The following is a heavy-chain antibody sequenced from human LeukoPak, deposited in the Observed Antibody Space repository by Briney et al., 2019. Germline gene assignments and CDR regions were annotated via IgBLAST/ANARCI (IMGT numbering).Heavy chain of an antibody. Sequence: PGGSLRLSCTASGFTFGDYAMSWFRQAPGKGLEWVGFIRSKAYGGTTEYAASVKGRFTISRDDSKSIAYLQMNSLKTEDTAVYYCTRDSSYYYDSSGSDYFDYWGQGTLVTVPS. CDR1: GFTFGDYA. CDR3: TRDSSYYYDSSGSDYFDY. D-gene: IGHD3-22*01. J-gene: IGHJ4*02. V-gene: IGHV3-49*03. CDR2: IRSKAYGGTT.